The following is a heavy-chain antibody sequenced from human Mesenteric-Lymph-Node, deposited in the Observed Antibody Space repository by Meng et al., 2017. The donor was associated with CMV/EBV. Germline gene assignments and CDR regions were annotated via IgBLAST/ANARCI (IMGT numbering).Heavy chain of an antibody. J-gene: IGHJ6*02. V-gene: IGHV3-21*04. Sequence: GGSLRLSCAASGFTFSSYSMNWVRQAPGKGLEWVSSISSSSSYIYYADSVKGRFTISRDNAKNSLYLQMNSLRAEDTAVYYCAREGRITIFGVVHGMDVWGQGTTVTVSS. D-gene: IGHD3-3*01. CDR3: AREGRITIFGVVHGMDV. CDR1: GFTFSSYS. CDR2: ISSSSSYI.